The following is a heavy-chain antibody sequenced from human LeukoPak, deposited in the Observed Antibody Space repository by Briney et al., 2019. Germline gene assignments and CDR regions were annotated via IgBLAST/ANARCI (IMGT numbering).Heavy chain of an antibody. Sequence: ASVKVSCKASGYSFTNYGISWVRQAPGQGLEWMGWISGFNRKTEYSQKLQGRVTMTTDTSTSTAYMELRSLTSDDTAVYYCARDIAVSQVDSWGQGTLATVSS. CDR1: GYSFTNYG. CDR2: ISGFNRKT. J-gene: IGHJ4*02. CDR3: ARDIAVSQVDS. D-gene: IGHD1-14*01. V-gene: IGHV1-18*01.